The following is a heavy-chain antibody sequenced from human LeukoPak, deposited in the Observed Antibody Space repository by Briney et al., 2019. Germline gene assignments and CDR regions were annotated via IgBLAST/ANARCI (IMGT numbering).Heavy chain of an antibody. J-gene: IGHJ4*02. V-gene: IGHV3-7*01. D-gene: IGHD1-7*01. CDR1: GFTFSSYW. CDR3: ARDLIVKGGTGTSLRYFDY. Sequence: GGSPRLSCAASGFTFSSYWMSWVRQAPGKGLEWVANIKQDGSEKYYVDSVKGRFTISRDNAKNSLYLQMNGLRAEDTAVYYCARDLIVKGGTGTSLRYFDYWGQGTLVTVSS. CDR2: IKQDGSEK.